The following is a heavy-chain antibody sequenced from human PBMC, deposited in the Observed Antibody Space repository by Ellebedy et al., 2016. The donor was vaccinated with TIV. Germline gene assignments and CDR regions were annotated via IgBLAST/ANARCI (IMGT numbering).Heavy chain of an antibody. V-gene: IGHV3-30-3*01. CDR1: GFTFSSYA. Sequence: GESLKISCAASGFTFSSYAMHWVRQAPGKGLEWVAVISYDGSNKYYADSVKGRFTISKDNAKNSLYLQMNSLRAEDTAVYYCASNYDSTPYYYYGMDVWGQGTTVTVSS. CDR3: ASNYDSTPYYYYGMDV. CDR2: ISYDGSNK. D-gene: IGHD5-12*01. J-gene: IGHJ6*02.